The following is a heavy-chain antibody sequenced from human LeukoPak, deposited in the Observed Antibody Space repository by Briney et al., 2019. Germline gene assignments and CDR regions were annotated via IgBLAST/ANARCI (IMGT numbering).Heavy chain of an antibody. J-gene: IGHJ4*02. V-gene: IGHV3-74*01. Sequence: AGGSLRLSCAASGFTFSNYWMHWVRQPPGEGLVWVPRISSDGTTTTYADFVKGRFTISRDNAKNTLYLEMNSLRAEDTAVYYCARGYYYDSSAYGPFGAYWGQGTLVTVSS. D-gene: IGHD3-22*01. CDR2: ISSDGTTT. CDR3: ARGYYYDSSAYGPFGAY. CDR1: GFTFSNYW.